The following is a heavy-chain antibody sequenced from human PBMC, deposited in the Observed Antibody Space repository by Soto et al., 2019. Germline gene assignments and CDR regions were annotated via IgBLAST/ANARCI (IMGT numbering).Heavy chain of an antibody. CDR2: IYYKGDT. Sequence: QVQLLESGPTLVKPSETLFLTCSVSGDSLNNNWWTWIRQAPGTAPELVGYIYYKGDTRYNPSLESRVTISLDTPKNQISLELRSVTGADTAVYFCARGSLVYDSWGQGLLVTVSS. CDR1: GDSLNNNW. D-gene: IGHD3-16*01. J-gene: IGHJ4*02. V-gene: IGHV4-59*01. CDR3: ARGSLVYDS.